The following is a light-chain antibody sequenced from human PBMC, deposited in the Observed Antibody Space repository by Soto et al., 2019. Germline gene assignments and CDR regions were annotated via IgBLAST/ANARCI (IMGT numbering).Light chain of an antibody. CDR1: QTISSW. J-gene: IGKJ5*01. CDR3: QQADIFPS. V-gene: IGKV1-12*02. CDR2: AAS. Sequence: DIQLTQSPSSVSASVGDSVTITCRASQTISSWLAWYQQKPGKAPKLLIYAASSLESGVPSRFRGSASGTDFTLTVSSLQPDDFATYYCQQADIFPSFGQGTRLDLK.